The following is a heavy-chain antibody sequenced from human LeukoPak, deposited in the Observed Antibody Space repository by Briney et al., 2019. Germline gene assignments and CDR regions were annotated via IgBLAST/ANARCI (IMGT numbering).Heavy chain of an antibody. J-gene: IGHJ3*02. Sequence: QPGGSLRLSCAASGCTFSSYAMSRVRQAPGKVLEWLSAISGSSGSTYYADSVKGRFTISRDNSKNTLYLQMNSLRAEDTAVYYCAKDRSLGSDDSRPDAFDIWGQGTMVTVSS. CDR3: AKDRSLGSDDSRPDAFDI. V-gene: IGHV3-23*01. CDR1: GCTFSSYA. D-gene: IGHD3-22*01. CDR2: ISGSSGST.